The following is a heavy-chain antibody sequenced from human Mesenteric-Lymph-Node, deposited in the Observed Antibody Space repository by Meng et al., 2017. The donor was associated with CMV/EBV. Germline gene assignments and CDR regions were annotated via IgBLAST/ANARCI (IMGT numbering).Heavy chain of an antibody. D-gene: IGHD5-12*01. V-gene: IGHV1-69*05. CDR3: AGCIVATTTYYYYYGIDV. CDR2: IIPIFGTA. Sequence: SVKVSCKASRGTFSSYAISWVRQAPGQGLEWMGGIIPIFGTANYAQKLRGRVTITTNESTSTAYMELSSLRSEDTAVYYCAGCIVATTTYYYYYGIDVWGQGTTVTVSS. CDR1: RGTFSSYA. J-gene: IGHJ6*02.